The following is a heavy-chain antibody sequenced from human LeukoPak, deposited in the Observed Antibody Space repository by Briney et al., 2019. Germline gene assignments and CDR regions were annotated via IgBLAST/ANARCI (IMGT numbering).Heavy chain of an antibody. V-gene: IGHV3-21*01. J-gene: IGHJ4*02. D-gene: IGHD3-16*02. Sequence: GGSLRLSCAASGFTFSSYSMNWVRQAPGKGLEWVSSISSSGSYMYYADSVKGRFTISRDNAKNSLYLQMNSLRAEDTAVYYCARDPVWGSYRYYDYWGQGTLVTVSS. CDR3: ARDPVWGSYRYYDY. CDR1: GFTFSSYS. CDR2: ISSSGSYM.